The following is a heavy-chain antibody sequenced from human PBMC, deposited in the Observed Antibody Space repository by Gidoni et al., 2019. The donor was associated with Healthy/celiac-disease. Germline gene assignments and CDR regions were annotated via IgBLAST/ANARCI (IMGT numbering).Heavy chain of an antibody. Sequence: QVQLVQSGAEVKKPGASVKVSCKASGYTFTSYYMHWVRQAPGQGLEWMGIINPSGGSTSYAQKFQGRVTMTRDTSTSTVYMELSSLRSEDTAVYYCAREIAAAVKGSAEFDYWGQGTLVTVSS. CDR2: INPSGGST. V-gene: IGHV1-46*01. J-gene: IGHJ4*02. CDR1: GYTFTSYY. D-gene: IGHD6-13*01. CDR3: AREIAAAVKGSAEFDY.